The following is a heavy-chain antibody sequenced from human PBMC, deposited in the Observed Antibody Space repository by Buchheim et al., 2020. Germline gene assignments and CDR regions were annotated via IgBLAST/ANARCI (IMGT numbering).Heavy chain of an antibody. J-gene: IGHJ4*02. D-gene: IGHD1-26*01. V-gene: IGHV3-23*01. CDR2: ISGGGDTT. CDR3: AKRSGSYASFDY. CDR1: GFTFSNFA. Sequence: EVQLLESGGGLVQPGGSLRLSCAASGFTFSNFAMSWVRQAPGKGLEWVSGISGGGDTTYYADSVKVRFTISRDNSKNTLYRQMNSLRAEDTAIYYCAKRSGSYASFDYWSQGTL.